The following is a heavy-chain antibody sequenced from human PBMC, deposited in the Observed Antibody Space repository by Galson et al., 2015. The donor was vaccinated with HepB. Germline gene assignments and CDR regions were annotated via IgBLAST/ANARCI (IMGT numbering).Heavy chain of an antibody. D-gene: IGHD6-19*01. CDR2: IYPGDSDT. Sequence: QSGAEVKKPGESLKISCKGSGYSFTSYWIGWVRQMPGKGLEWMGIIYPGDSDTRYSPSFQGQVTISADKSISTAYLQWSSLKASDTAMYYCARHSSSGWYRWYFDLWGRGTLVTVSS. V-gene: IGHV5-51*01. CDR3: ARHSSSGWYRWYFDL. J-gene: IGHJ2*01. CDR1: GYSFTSYW.